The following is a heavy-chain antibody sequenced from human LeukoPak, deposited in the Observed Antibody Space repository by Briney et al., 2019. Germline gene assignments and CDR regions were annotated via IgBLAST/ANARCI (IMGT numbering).Heavy chain of an antibody. J-gene: IGHJ2*01. Sequence: GGSLRLSCAASGFTFSSYSMNWVRQAPGKGLEWVSTISGSGASTYYADSVKGRFTISRDNAKNSLYLQMNSLRDEDTAVYYCARVSIAARPGDWYFDLWGRGTLVTVSS. CDR3: ARVSIAARPGDWYFDL. D-gene: IGHD6-6*01. V-gene: IGHV3-48*02. CDR1: GFTFSSYS. CDR2: ISGSGAST.